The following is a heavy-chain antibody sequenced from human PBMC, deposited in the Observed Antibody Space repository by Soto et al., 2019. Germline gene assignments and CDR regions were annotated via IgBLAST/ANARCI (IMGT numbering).Heavy chain of an antibody. CDR2: ISGSGGST. Sequence: EVPLLESGGGLVQPGGSLRLSCAASGFTFSSYAMSWVRQAPGKGLEWVSAISGSGGSTYYADSVKGRFTISRDKSKNTRNLQMNSMRAEDTAVYFCANELHYGRGWSPVIYWGQGTLVTVSS. CDR1: GFTFSSYA. J-gene: IGHJ4*02. D-gene: IGHD6-19*01. CDR3: ANELHYGRGWSPVIY. V-gene: IGHV3-23*01.